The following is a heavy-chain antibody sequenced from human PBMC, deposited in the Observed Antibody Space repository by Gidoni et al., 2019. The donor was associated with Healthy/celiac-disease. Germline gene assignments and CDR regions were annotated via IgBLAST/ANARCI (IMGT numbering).Heavy chain of an antibody. Sequence: QVQLVQSGAEVKKPGASVKVSCNVSGYTLTELSMHWVRQDPGKGLEWMGGFDPEDGETSYAQKFQGRVTMNEDTSTETAYMELSSLRSEDTAVYYCATFPYSRGFDYWGQGTLVTVSS. CDR3: ATFPYSRGFDY. CDR1: GYTLTELS. D-gene: IGHD5-12*01. CDR2: FDPEDGET. J-gene: IGHJ4*02. V-gene: IGHV1-24*01.